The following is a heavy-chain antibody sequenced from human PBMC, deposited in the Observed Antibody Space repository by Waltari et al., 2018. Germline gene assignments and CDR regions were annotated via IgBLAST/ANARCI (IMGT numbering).Heavy chain of an antibody. CDR1: GFTFSSYA. CDR3: ARGGIVVVTRFDY. D-gene: IGHD3-22*01. J-gene: IGHJ4*02. CDR2: ISYDGSNK. Sequence: QVQLVESGGGVVQPGRSLRLSCAASGFTFSSYAMHWVRQAPGKGLEWVAVISYDGSNKYYADSVKGRFTISRDNSKNTLYLQMNSLRAEDTAVYYCARGGIVVVTRFDYWGQGTLVTVSS. V-gene: IGHV3-30-3*01.